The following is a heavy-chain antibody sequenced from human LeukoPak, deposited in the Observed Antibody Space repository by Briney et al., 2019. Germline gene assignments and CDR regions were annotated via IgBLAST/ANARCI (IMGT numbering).Heavy chain of an antibody. V-gene: IGHV1-2*02. CDR1: GYTFTGYY. CDR3: ARATYSSSSSMYYFDY. Sequence: ASVKVSFKASGYTFTGYYMHWVRQAPGQGLEWMGWINPNSGGTNYAQKFQGRVTMTRDTSISTAYMELSRLRSDDTAVYYCARATYSSSSSMYYFDYWGQGTLVTVSS. CDR2: INPNSGGT. J-gene: IGHJ4*02. D-gene: IGHD6-6*01.